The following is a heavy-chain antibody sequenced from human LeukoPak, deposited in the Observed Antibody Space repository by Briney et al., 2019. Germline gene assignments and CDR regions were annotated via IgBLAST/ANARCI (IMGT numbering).Heavy chain of an antibody. CDR3: AKDGMVVVTPGNFDI. D-gene: IGHD3-22*01. V-gene: IGHV3-23*01. Sequence: AGGSLRLSCAASGFTFSSYAMSWVRQAPGKGLEWVSAISGSGGSTYYADSVKGRFTISRDNSKNTLYLQMNSLRAEDTAVYYCAKDGMVVVTPGNFDIWGQGTMVTVSS. J-gene: IGHJ3*02. CDR1: GFTFSSYA. CDR2: ISGSGGST.